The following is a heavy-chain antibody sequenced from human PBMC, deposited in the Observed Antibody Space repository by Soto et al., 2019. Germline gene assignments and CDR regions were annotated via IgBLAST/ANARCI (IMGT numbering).Heavy chain of an antibody. Sequence: SETLSLTCAVSGGSISSSNWWSWVRQPPGKGLEWIGEIYHSGSTNYNPSLKSRVTISVDKSKNQFSLKLSSVTAADTAVYYCARTPDYYGSGSYYDGYGVVSYYGMDVWGQGTTVTVSS. CDR1: GGSISSSNW. CDR3: ARTPDYYGSGSYYDGYGVVSYYGMDV. CDR2: IYHSGST. J-gene: IGHJ6*02. V-gene: IGHV4-4*02. D-gene: IGHD3-10*01.